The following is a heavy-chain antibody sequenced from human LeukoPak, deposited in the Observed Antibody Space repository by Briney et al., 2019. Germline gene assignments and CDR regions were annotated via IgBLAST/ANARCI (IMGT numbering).Heavy chain of an antibody. J-gene: IGHJ4*02. D-gene: IGHD6-19*01. Sequence: ASVKVSCKASGYTFTSYGISWVRQAPGQGLEWMGWISAYNGNTNYAQKLQGRVTMTTDTSTSTAYMELRSLRSDDTAVYYCARDRGGAVVGTWFDYWGQGTLVTVSS. V-gene: IGHV1-18*01. CDR1: GYTFTSYG. CDR2: ISAYNGNT. CDR3: ARDRGGAVVGTWFDY.